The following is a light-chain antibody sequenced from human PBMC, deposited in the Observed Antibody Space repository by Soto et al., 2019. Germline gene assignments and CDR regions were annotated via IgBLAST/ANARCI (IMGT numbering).Light chain of an antibody. J-gene: IGKJ1*01. CDR2: AAS. Sequence: DIQMTQSPSSLSASVGDRVTITCRASQSISSYLNWYQQKPGKAPKLLIYAASSLQSGVPSRFSGSGAGTDFTLTISSLQPEDFATYYCQQSYCTPLTFGQGTKV. V-gene: IGKV1-39*01. CDR1: QSISSY. CDR3: QQSYCTPLT.